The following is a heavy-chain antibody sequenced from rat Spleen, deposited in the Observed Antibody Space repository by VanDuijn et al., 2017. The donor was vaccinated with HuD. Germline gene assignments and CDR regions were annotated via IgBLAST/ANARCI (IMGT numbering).Heavy chain of an antibody. D-gene: IGHD1-4*01. Sequence: EVQLVESGGGLVQPGRSLKLSCVASGFTFNNYWMTWIRQAPGKGLEWVASISSGGNGTYYPDSVKGRLTISRDNAKSTLYLQVDSLRSEDTATYYCARHDYPGVITNWFAYWGQGVMVTVSS. CDR2: ISSGGNGT. CDR1: GFTFNNYW. V-gene: IGHV5-31*01. CDR3: ARHDYPGVITNWFAY. J-gene: IGHJ2*01.